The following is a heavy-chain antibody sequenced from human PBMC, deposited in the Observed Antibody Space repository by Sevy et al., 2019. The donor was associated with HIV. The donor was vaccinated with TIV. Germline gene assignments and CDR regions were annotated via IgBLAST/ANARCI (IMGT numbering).Heavy chain of an antibody. CDR1: GYTFTNYG. D-gene: IGHD6-13*01. V-gene: IGHV1-18*04. J-gene: IGHJ5*02. CDR2: INVYNGDT. Sequence: ASVKVSCKASGYTFTNYGISWVRQAPGQGLEWMGWINVYNGDTVYAQKVQGRVTVTTDTSTSTAYMELRSLRSDDTAVYYCARGLYSSSWEAWFDPWAQGTLVTVSS. CDR3: ARGLYSSSWEAWFDP.